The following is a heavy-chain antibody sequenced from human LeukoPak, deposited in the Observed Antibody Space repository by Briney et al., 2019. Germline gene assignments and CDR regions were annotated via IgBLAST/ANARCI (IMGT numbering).Heavy chain of an antibody. CDR2: IYTGGNT. V-gene: IGHV3-66*01. J-gene: IGHJ4*02. CDR3: ARLPTVTTMGY. D-gene: IGHD4-17*01. CDR1: GFTVSDNY. Sequence: GGSLRLSCAASGFTVSDNYMSWVRQAPRKGLEWVSVIYTGGNTYYADSVKGRFTISRDNSKNMLYLQMNSLTAEDTAVYYCARLPTVTTMGYWGQGTLVTVSS.